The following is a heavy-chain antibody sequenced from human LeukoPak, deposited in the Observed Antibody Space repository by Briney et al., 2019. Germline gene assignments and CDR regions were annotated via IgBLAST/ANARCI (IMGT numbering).Heavy chain of an antibody. Sequence: GGSLRLSCAASGFTASSNYMSWVRQAPGKGLEWVSVIYSDDRTYYADSVKGRFTISRHTSKKTLYLQMNSLRAEDTAVYYCARDLAAASLDYWGQGTLVTVSS. CDR1: GFTASSNY. CDR2: IYSDDRT. V-gene: IGHV3-53*04. CDR3: ARDLAAASLDY. D-gene: IGHD6-13*01. J-gene: IGHJ4*02.